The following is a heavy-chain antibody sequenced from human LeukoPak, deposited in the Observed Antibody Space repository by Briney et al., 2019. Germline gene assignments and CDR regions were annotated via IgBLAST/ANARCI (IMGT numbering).Heavy chain of an antibody. CDR1: GGTFSSYA. J-gene: IGHJ4*02. CDR2: IIPIFGTA. D-gene: IGHD2-15*01. CDR3: AREGSVLLLLDY. V-gene: IGHV1-69*13. Sequence: GASVKVSCKASGGTFSSYAISWVRQAPGQGLEWMGGIIPIFGTANYAQKFQGRVTITADESTSTAYMELSSLRSEDTAVCYCAREGSVLLLLDYWGQGTLVTVSS.